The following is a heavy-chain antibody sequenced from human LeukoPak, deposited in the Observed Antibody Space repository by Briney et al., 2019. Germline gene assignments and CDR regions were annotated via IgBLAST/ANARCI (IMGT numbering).Heavy chain of an antibody. Sequence: SETLSLTCTVSGVSISSGGYYWSWIRQHPGKGLEWIGYIYYSGNTYHTPSLKSRVTMSVDTSKNQFSLNLSSVTAADTAVYYCARRLPSIAALDYWGQGILVTVSS. CDR3: ARRLPSIAALDY. V-gene: IGHV4-31*03. D-gene: IGHD2-15*01. J-gene: IGHJ4*02. CDR1: GVSISSGGYY. CDR2: IYYSGNT.